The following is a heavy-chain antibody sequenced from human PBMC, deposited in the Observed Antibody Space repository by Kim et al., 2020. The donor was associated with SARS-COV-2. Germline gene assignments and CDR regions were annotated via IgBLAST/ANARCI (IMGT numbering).Heavy chain of an antibody. CDR2: IDVDNGDT. Sequence: ASVKVSCKASGYTFTTYALHWVRQAPGQGLEWMGWIDVDNGDTKYSQKFQGRVTLDRDRSANTAYMELSSLRSEDTAVYFCARAEEYRGQGTLVTVSS. V-gene: IGHV1-3*01. J-gene: IGHJ4*02. CDR1: GYTFTTYA. CDR3: ARAEEY.